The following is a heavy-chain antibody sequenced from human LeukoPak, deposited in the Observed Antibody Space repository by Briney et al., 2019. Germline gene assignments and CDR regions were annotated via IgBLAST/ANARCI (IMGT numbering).Heavy chain of an antibody. Sequence: ASVKVSCKASGDTFTSYAISWVRQAPGQGLEWKGRIIPILGIANYAQKFQGRVTITADKSTSTAYMELSSLRSEDTAVYYCARPMVRGVIAAPFDYWGQGTLVTVSS. CDR1: GDTFTSYA. V-gene: IGHV1-69*04. J-gene: IGHJ4*02. CDR3: ARPMVRGVIAAPFDY. D-gene: IGHD3-10*01. CDR2: IIPILGIA.